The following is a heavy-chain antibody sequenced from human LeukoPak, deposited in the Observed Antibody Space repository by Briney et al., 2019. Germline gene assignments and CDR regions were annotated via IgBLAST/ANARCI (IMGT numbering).Heavy chain of an antibody. CDR3: AREPWYYDILTGSTGAWYLDY. CDR2: ISAYNGNT. Sequence: ASVKVSCKASGYTFTSYGISWVRQAPGQGLEWMGWISAYNGNTNYAQKLQGRVTMTTDTSTSTAYMELRSLRSDDTAVYYCAREPWYYDILTGSTGAWYLDYWGQGTLVTVSS. D-gene: IGHD3-9*01. CDR1: GYTFTSYG. J-gene: IGHJ4*02. V-gene: IGHV1-18*01.